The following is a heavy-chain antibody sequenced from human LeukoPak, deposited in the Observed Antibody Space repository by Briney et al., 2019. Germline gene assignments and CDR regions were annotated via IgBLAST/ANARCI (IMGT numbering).Heavy chain of an antibody. Sequence: GGSLRLSCVASGFSFSAYTMHWVRQAPGRGLEYVSAIRSEGSSTFYPNSVKGRFTISRDNSKSTLYLQMGSLRAEDTAVYYCTRRYGGHSGWAGYHDSWGQGTLVTVSS. CDR3: TRRYGGHSGWAGYHDS. CDR2: IRSEGSST. CDR1: GFSFSAYT. V-gene: IGHV3-64*01. D-gene: IGHD6-19*01. J-gene: IGHJ4*02.